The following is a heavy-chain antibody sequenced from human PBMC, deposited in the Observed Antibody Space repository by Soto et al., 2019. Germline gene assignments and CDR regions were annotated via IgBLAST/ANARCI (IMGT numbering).Heavy chain of an antibody. CDR3: ARDDDHGSGLSGGIDV. V-gene: IGHV4-31*03. Sequence: QVQLQESGPGLVKPSETLSLSCNVSGGSISSDDFFWSWVRQHPARGLEWIGYIYHSGTTYYNPSLQLRITISVDTSKSQFSLKLRSVTAADTAVYFCARDDDHGSGLSGGIDVWGQGTAVTVS. J-gene: IGHJ6*02. D-gene: IGHD3-10*01. CDR2: IYHSGTT. CDR1: GGSISSDDFF.